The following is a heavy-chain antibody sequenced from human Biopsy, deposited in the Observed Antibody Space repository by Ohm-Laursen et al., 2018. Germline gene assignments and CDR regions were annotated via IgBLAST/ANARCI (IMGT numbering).Heavy chain of an antibody. CDR2: IRPLNGDT. V-gene: IGHV1-18*01. D-gene: IGHD3-16*02. CDR1: GYNFISYS. CDR3: ARGEVTFGELIVSLDS. Sequence: SVKVSCKTSGYNFISYSINWVRQAPGQGLEWMGWIRPLNGDTKYGQKFQDRVTMTTDTSTSTVYMELTSLRSDDTAVYYCARGEVTFGELIVSLDSWGQGTPVTVSS. J-gene: IGHJ4*02.